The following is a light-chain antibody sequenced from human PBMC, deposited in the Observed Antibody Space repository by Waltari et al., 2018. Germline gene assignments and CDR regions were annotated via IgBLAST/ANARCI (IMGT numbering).Light chain of an antibody. V-gene: IGLV1-40*01. Sequence: YQVLPGTFPKRLISGNTNRPSGVPDRFSASKSGTSASLAITGLQAEDEADYYCQSYDSSLTASLFGGGTKLTVL. CDR3: QSYDSSLTASL. J-gene: IGLJ2*01. CDR2: GNT.